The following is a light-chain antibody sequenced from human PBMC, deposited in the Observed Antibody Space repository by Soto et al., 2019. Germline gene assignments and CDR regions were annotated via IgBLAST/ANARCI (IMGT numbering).Light chain of an antibody. Sequence: IVMSQSPSSLSASVGDTVTITCLASQDVDKWLAWYQQKPGKAPKLLIYKSSTLNGGVPSRFSAIGSGTEYSLTISGLQPDDVATYYCQQYSSYWTFGQGTMVEIK. CDR1: QDVDKW. CDR3: QQYSSYWT. V-gene: IGKV1-5*03. J-gene: IGKJ1*01. CDR2: KSS.